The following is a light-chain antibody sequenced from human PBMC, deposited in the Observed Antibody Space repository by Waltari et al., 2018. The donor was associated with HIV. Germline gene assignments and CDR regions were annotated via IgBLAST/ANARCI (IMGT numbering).Light chain of an antibody. J-gene: IGLJ1*01. CDR3: AAWGDSLTSYV. V-gene: IGLV1-47*01. CDR2: RNN. CDR1: SSNIGSNY. Sequence: QSVLTQPPSASETPGQRVTISCSGSSSNIGSNYVYWYRHRPGTAPKLLIYRNNQRPSGVPDGFSGSKSGTSASLAISGLRSEDEADYYCAAWGDSLTSYVFGTGTKVTVL.